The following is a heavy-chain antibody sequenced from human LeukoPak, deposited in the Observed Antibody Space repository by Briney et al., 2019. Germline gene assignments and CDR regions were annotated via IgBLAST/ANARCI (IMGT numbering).Heavy chain of an antibody. V-gene: IGHV3-23*01. CDR3: AKAGEKYYYDSSGYFY. D-gene: IGHD3-22*01. CDR1: GFTYNTHV. Sequence: GGSLRLSSAAPGFTYNTHVMSWVRQAPGQGLDWVSSIIGRGARTYYADSVKGRFTISRDNSKNTLYLEMNSLRVEDTAVYFCAKAGEKYYYDSSGYFYWGTGTTVIVSS. CDR2: IIGRGART. J-gene: IGHJ6*04.